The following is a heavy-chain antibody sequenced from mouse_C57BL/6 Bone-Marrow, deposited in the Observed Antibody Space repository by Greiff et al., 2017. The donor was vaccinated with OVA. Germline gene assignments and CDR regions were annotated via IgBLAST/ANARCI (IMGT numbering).Heavy chain of an antibody. D-gene: IGHD2-4*01. CDR1: GYTFTDYN. Sequence: EVQLQQSGPELVKPGASVKIPCKASGYTFTDYNMDWVKQSHGKSLEWIGDINPNNGGTIYNQKFKGKATLTVDKSSSTAYMELRSLTSEDTAVYYCARSIYYDYEDAMDYWGQGTSVTVSS. CDR3: ARSIYYDYEDAMDY. CDR2: INPNNGGT. J-gene: IGHJ4*01. V-gene: IGHV1-18*01.